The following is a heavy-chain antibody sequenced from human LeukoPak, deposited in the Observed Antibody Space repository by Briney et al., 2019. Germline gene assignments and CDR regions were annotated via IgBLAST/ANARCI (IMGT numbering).Heavy chain of an antibody. J-gene: IGHJ6*02. Sequence: GGSLRLSCAASGFTFSSYGMHWVRQAPGKGLEWVAVIWYDGSNKYYADSVKGRFTISRDNSKNTLYLQMNSLRAEDMAVYYCARDAYSSSWPDYYYYGMDVWGQGTTVTVSS. CDR2: IWYDGSNK. V-gene: IGHV3-33*01. D-gene: IGHD6-13*01. CDR1: GFTFSSYG. CDR3: ARDAYSSSWPDYYYYGMDV.